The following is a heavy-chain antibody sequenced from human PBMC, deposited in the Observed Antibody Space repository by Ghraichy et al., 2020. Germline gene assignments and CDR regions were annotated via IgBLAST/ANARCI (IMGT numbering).Heavy chain of an antibody. V-gene: IGHV1-18*01. CDR2: ISAYNGNT. J-gene: IGHJ4*02. Sequence: ASVKVSCKASGYTFTSYGISWVRQAPGQGLEWMGWISAYNGNTNYAQKLQGRVTMTTDTSTSTAYMELRSLRSDDTAVYYCARDLKGSYVSKSVVKNYYFDYWGQGTLVTVSS. CDR1: GYTFTSYG. D-gene: IGHD1-26*01. CDR3: ARDLKGSYVSKSVVKNYYFDY.